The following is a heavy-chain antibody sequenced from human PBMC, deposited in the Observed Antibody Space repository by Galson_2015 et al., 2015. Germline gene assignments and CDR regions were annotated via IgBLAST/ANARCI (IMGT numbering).Heavy chain of an antibody. CDR3: ARHFRRYCSSTSCAFDY. V-gene: IGHV5-51*01. CDR1: GYSFTSYW. CDR2: IYPGDSDT. J-gene: IGHJ4*02. Sequence: QSGAEVKKPGESLKISCKGSGYSFTSYWIGWVRQMPGKGLEWMGTIYPGDSDTRYSPSFQGQVTISADESISTAYLQWSSLKASDTAMYYCARHFRRYCSSTSCAFDYWGQGTLVTVSS. D-gene: IGHD2-2*01.